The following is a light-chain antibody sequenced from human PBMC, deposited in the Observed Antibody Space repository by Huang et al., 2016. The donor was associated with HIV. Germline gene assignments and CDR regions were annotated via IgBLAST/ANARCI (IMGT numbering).Light chain of an antibody. J-gene: IGKJ2*01. CDR3: QQSYNTPYT. V-gene: IGKV1-39*01. CDR2: AAS. CDR1: QNIAIY. Sequence: DIQMTQSPSSLSASVGDRVTITCRASQNIAIYLNWYQQKPVEAPELLIYAASNLQSGVPSRFSGGGSGTDFTLTISSLQPEDFISYFCQQSYNTPYTFGQGTKLEIK.